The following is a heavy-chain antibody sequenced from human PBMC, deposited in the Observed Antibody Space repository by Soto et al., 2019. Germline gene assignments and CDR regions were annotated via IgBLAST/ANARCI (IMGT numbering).Heavy chain of an antibody. D-gene: IGHD2-2*01. Sequence: SSETLSLTCTVSGGSISSYYWSWIRQPPGKGLEWLGYIYRTGNTHYSPSLKSRVSISQDRSKNQFSLELTSVTAADTAVYYCARGDYQYSIDYWGQGTLVTVSS. CDR1: GGSISSYY. CDR3: ARGDYQYSIDY. CDR2: IYRTGNT. V-gene: IGHV4-59*12. J-gene: IGHJ4*02.